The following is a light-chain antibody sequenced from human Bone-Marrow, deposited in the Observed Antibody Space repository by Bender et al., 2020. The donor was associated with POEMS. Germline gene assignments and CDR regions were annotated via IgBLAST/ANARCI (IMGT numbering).Light chain of an antibody. J-gene: IGLJ2*01. CDR2: DVS. V-gene: IGLV2-11*01. CDR1: SCDVGSYNR. Sequence: QSALTQPASGSGSPGPSITISCTGTSCDVGSYNRVSWYQQHPGKAPKLMIYDVSKRPSGVPDRFSGSKSGNTASLTISGLQAEDEADYYCCSYAGSYTVFGGGTKLTVL. CDR3: CSYAGSYTV.